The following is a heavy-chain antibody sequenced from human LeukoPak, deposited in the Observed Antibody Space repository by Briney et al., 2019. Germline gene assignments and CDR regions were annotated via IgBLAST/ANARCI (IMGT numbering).Heavy chain of an antibody. J-gene: IGHJ4*02. D-gene: IGHD5-18*01. CDR2: IYAGDSDT. V-gene: IGHV5-51*01. Sequence: GESLKISCEGSGYSFTNYWIGWVRQMPGKGLEWMGIIYAGDSDTRYSPSFQGQVTISADKSISTAYLQWSSLKASDTAMYYCARPSLLYSYGSESYFDYWGQGTLVTVSS. CDR3: ARPSLLYSYGSESYFDY. CDR1: GYSFTNYW.